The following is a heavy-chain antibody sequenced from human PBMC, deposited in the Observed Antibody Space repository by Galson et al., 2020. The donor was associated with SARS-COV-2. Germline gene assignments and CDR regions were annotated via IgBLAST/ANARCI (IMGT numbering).Heavy chain of an antibody. CDR2: INSDGSRT. J-gene: IGHJ6*02. D-gene: IGHD1-26*01. V-gene: IGHV3-74*01. CDR3: ARDHNYSRLGV. CDR1: GFTLSPYW. Sequence: GGSLRLSCAASGFTLSPYWMHWVRQTPGKGLVWLSLINSDGSRTIYADSVKGRFTISRDNAKNTLYLQMSSLGAEDRAVYYCARDHNYSRLGVWGQGTTVIVSS.